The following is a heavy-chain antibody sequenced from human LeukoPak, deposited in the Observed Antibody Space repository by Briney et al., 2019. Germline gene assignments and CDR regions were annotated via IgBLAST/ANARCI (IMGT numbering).Heavy chain of an antibody. CDR1: GGSISSYY. CDR3: ARAGSNVVVPAAFDY. CDR2: IHYRRGT. D-gene: IGHD2-2*01. Sequence: SETLSLTCTVSGGSISSYYWSWVRQPPGKGLEWIGYIHYRRGTNSIPSLKSRVAISVDTSKNQFSLKLSSVTAADTAVYYCARAGSNVVVPAAFDYWGQGTLVTVSS. J-gene: IGHJ4*02. V-gene: IGHV4-59*01.